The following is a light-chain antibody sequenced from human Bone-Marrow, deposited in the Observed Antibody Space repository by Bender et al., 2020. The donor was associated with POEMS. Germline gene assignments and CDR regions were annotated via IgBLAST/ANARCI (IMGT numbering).Light chain of an antibody. CDR2: DDG. V-gene: IGLV3-21*02. CDR1: NIGTKS. Sequence: SYVLTQPPSVSVAPGQTSRITCGGSNIGTKSVHWYQQKPGQAPVLVVHDDGGRPSGIPERFSGSNSGNIATLTISGTQALDEADYYCQAWDTSSVDFGGGTKLTVL. CDR3: QAWDTSSVD. J-gene: IGLJ2*01.